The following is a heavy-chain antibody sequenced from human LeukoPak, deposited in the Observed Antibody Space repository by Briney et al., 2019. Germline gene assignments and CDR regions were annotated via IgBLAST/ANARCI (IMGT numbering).Heavy chain of an antibody. J-gene: IGHJ5*02. D-gene: IGHD5-12*01. Sequence: GGSLRLSCAASGFTFSSDEMNWVRQAPGKGLELLSYISSSGSAIYYADSVKGRFMISRDNAKNSLYLQMNSLSAEDTAVYYCAKRRDGESGPVTPWRQGALVTVSS. V-gene: IGHV3-48*03. CDR2: ISSSGSAI. CDR1: GFTFSSDE. CDR3: AKRRDGESGPVTP.